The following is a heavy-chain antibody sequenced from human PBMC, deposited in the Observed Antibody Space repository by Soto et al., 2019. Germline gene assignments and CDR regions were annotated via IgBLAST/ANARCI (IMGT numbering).Heavy chain of an antibody. CDR1: GFSFDDYA. CDR3: AEQLESGYYGLDI. CDR2: ISWNGGSK. D-gene: IGHD3-10*01. Sequence: EVQLVESGGGLVQPGRSLRLSCAASGFSFDDYAMHWVRQTPGKGLEWVSRISWNGGSKDYADSVKGRFTISRDNAKNSLYLQMNSLRSEDTALYYCAEQLESGYYGLDIWGQGTMVTVSS. V-gene: IGHV3-9*01. J-gene: IGHJ3*02.